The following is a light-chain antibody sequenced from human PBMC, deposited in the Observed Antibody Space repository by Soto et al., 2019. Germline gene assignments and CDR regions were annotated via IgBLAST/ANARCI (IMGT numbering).Light chain of an antibody. Sequence: EIVLTQSPATLSLSPGERATLSCRASESVGSSFLNWDQQKPGQATRLRIYRTSNRVTGIPDRFSGRGSGTDFTLNISRLEPEGFAVYFCQHYGKSLWTFGQGTNV. CDR2: RTS. CDR1: ESVGSSF. CDR3: QHYGKSLWT. J-gene: IGKJ1*01. V-gene: IGKV3-20*01.